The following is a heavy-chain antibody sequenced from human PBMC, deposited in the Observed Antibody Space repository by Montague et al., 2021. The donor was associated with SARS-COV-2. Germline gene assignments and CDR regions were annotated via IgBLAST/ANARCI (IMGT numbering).Heavy chain of an antibody. D-gene: IGHD2-21*01. CDR2: INHSGTT. J-gene: IGHJ4*02. V-gene: IGHV4-34*01. CDR3: ARRDSQTLTLIGLRGKSASDY. Sequence: SETLSLTCAVYGGSFSGYYWTWIRQSPGKGLEWIAEINHSGTTNYNFNPSLRSRVTISVDTSKSQFSLKLSSVTAADTGVYYCARRDSQTLTLIGLRGKSASDYWGQGTLVTVSS. CDR1: GGSFSGYY.